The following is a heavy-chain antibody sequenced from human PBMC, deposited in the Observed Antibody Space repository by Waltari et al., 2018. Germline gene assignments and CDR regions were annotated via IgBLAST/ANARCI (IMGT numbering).Heavy chain of an antibody. D-gene: IGHD3-9*01. CDR1: GGSIRSGDYY. V-gene: IGHV4-30-4*08. Sequence: QVQLQESGPGLVKPSQTLSLTCTVSGGSIRSGDYYWSWIRQPPGKGLEWIGYIYYSGSTYYNPSLKSRVTISVDTSKNQFSLKLSSVTAADTAVYYCARDAYDILTGYYKFDYWGQGTLVTVSS. CDR2: IYYSGST. J-gene: IGHJ4*02. CDR3: ARDAYDILTGYYKFDY.